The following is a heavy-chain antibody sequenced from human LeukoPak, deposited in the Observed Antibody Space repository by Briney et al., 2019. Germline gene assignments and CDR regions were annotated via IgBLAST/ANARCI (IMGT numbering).Heavy chain of an antibody. CDR2: INLSGGST. J-gene: IGHJ5*02. CDR3: AREFGYYDSSGYLNWFDP. CDR1: GYTFTSYY. D-gene: IGHD3-22*01. V-gene: IGHV1-46*01. Sequence: ASVKVSCKASGYTFTSYYMHWVRQAPGQGLEWMGIINLSGGSTSYAQKFQGRVTMTRDTSTSTVYMELSSLRSEDTAVYYCAREFGYYDSSGYLNWFDPWGQGTLVTVSS.